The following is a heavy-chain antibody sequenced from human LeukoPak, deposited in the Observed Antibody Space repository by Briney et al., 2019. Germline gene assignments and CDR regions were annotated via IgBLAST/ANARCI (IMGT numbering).Heavy chain of an antibody. D-gene: IGHD1-1*01. CDR1: GFTFDDYA. CDR3: AKDIKTGTRAFDI. V-gene: IGHV3-9*01. Sequence: GGSLRLSCAASGFTFDDYAMHWVRQAPGKGLEWVSGISWNSGSIGYADSVKGRFTISRDNAKNSLYLQMNSLRAEDTALYYCAKDIKTGTRAFDIWGQGTMVTVSS. J-gene: IGHJ3*02. CDR2: ISWNSGSI.